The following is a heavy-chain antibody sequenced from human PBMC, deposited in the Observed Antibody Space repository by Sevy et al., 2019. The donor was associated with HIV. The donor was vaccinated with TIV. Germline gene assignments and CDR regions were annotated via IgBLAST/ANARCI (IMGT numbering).Heavy chain of an antibody. CDR3: AGFYSSSWGNAFDI. CDR1: GGTFSSYA. Sequence: ASVKVSCKASGGTFSSYAISWVRQAPGQGLEWMGGIIPIFGTANYAQKFQGRVTITADKSTSTAYMELSSLRSEDTAVYYCAGFYSSSWGNAFDIWGQGTMVTVSS. D-gene: IGHD6-13*01. V-gene: IGHV1-69*06. CDR2: IIPIFGTA. J-gene: IGHJ3*02.